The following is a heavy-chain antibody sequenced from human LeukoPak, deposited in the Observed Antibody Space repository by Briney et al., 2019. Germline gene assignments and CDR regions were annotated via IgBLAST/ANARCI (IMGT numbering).Heavy chain of an antibody. CDR3: AREKKFGYSNVWSVFAY. J-gene: IGHJ4*02. D-gene: IGHD6-19*01. CDR1: GFNFDDHG. CDR2: INRNGGST. V-gene: IGHV3-20*01. Sequence: GGSLRLSCAASGFNFDDHGMSWVRQAPGKGLEWVSGINRNGGSTGYADSLRGRFTISRDNAKKYRYVQVDRLRAEDRALYDCAREKKFGYSNVWSVFAYWGQGTLVTVSS.